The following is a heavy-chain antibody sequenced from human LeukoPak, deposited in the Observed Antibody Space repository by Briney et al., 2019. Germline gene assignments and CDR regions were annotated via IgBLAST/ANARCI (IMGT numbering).Heavy chain of an antibody. J-gene: IGHJ4*02. CDR3: ARVHWGSADY. V-gene: IGHV1-46*01. Sequence: GASMKVSCKASGYTFTSYYMHWVRQAPGQGLEWMGIINPSGGSTSYAQKFQGRVTMTRDTSTSTVHMELSTLRSEDMAVYYCARVHWGSADYWGQGTLVTVSS. D-gene: IGHD7-27*01. CDR2: INPSGGST. CDR1: GYTFTSYY.